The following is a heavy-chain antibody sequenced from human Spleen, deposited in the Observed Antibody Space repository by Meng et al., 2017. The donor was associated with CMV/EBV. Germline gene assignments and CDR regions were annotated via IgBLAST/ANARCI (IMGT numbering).Heavy chain of an antibody. V-gene: IGHV3-48*03. D-gene: IGHD2-2*02. CDR3: ARGDCSSSGCYISDY. J-gene: IGHJ4*02. CDR1: NNYE. Sequence: FNNYEMNWVRQAPGKGLEWVSYISGSDGTLYYADSVKGRFTISRDSSKNTLYLQMNSLRPEDTAVYYCARGDCSSSGCYISDYWGQGTLVTVSS. CDR2: ISGSDGTL.